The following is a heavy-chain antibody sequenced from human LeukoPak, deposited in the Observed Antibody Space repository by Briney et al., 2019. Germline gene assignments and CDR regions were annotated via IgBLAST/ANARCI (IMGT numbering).Heavy chain of an antibody. CDR2: IIPVFGTT. CDR3: ATKNFGDLYRHDDPFNM. V-gene: IGHV1-69*06. Sequence: SVKVSCKASGGTSSNNVVSWVRQAPGQGLEWMGDIIPVFGTTNYAQKFQGRVTISADRSTSTAYMEVSSLKSEDTAVYYCATKNFGDLYRHDDPFNMWGQGTTVTVSS. D-gene: IGHD3-10*01. J-gene: IGHJ3*02. CDR1: GGTSSNNV.